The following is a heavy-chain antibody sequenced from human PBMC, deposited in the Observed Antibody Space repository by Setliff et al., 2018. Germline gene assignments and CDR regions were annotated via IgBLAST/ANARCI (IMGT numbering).Heavy chain of an antibody. J-gene: IGHJ4*02. Sequence: GGSLRLSCAASGFTFRSYWMSWVRQAPGKGLEWVANIKKDGSIKYYLDSVRGRFTISRDNAENSLTLQMNSLRVEDTAVYYCARDSAGGENFWSGYYSSGYFDYWGQGTLVTVSS. CDR3: ARDSAGGENFWSGYYSSGYFDY. CDR2: IKKDGSIK. CDR1: GFTFRSYW. D-gene: IGHD3-3*01. V-gene: IGHV3-7*01.